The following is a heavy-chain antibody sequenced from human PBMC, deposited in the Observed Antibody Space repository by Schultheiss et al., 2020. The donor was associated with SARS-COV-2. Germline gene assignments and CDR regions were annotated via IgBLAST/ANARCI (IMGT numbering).Heavy chain of an antibody. J-gene: IGHJ4*02. Sequence: SETLSLTCAVYGGSFSGYYWSWIRQPPGKGLEWIGEINHSGSTNYNLSLKSRVTISVDTSKNQFSLKLSSVTAADTAVYYCAKGNRVLRYFFDYWGQGTLVTVSS. D-gene: IGHD3-9*01. CDR3: AKGNRVLRYFFDY. CDR1: GGSFSGYY. CDR2: INHSGST. V-gene: IGHV4-34*01.